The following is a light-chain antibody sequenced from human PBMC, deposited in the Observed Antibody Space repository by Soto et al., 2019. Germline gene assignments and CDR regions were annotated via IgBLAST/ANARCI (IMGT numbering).Light chain of an antibody. Sequence: EIRVSPSLSALSATVRDRVTITCRASQSISDYLNLYQQKPGKAPKLLIYAASTLQSGVPSRLSGSGSGTDFTLTISSLQPEDFATYYCQQSYSTPLTFGGGSNVAIK. CDR2: AAS. CDR1: QSISDY. J-gene: IGKJ4*01. V-gene: IGKV1-39*01. CDR3: QQSYSTPLT.